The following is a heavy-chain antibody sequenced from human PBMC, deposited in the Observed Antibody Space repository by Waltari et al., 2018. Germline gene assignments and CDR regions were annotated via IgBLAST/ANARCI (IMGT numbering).Heavy chain of an antibody. CDR2: IGTPGDT. J-gene: IGHJ6*02. CDR3: ARAKPSGYKYWYYYDLDV. D-gene: IGHD3-3*01. V-gene: IGHV3-13*01. CDR1: AFVFSSYD. Sequence: EGQLVESGGGVVQPGDSLRLSCAASAFVFSSYDMHWVRQTVGKGLEWVSAIGTPGDTYYSGSVKGRFTISRENARNSLYLQMDSLTAGDTAVYYCARAKPSGYKYWYYYDLDVWGPGTPVTVSS.